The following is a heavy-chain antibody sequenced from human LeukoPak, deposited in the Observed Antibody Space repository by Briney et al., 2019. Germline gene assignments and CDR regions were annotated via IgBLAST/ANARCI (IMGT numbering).Heavy chain of an antibody. D-gene: IGHD4-17*01. CDR2: ISSSGSTI. Sequence: GGSLRLSCAASGFTFSSYEMNWVRQAPGKGLEWVSYISSSGSTIYYADSVKGRFTISRDNAKNSLYLQMNSLRAEDTAVYYCARERGYGDYQMYNWFDPWGQGTLVTVSS. CDR1: GFTFSSYE. CDR3: ARERGYGDYQMYNWFDP. V-gene: IGHV3-48*03. J-gene: IGHJ5*02.